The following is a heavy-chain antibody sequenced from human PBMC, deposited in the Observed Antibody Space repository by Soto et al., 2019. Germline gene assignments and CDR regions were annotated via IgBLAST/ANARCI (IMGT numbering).Heavy chain of an antibody. D-gene: IGHD3-22*01. V-gene: IGHV1-2*04. CDR3: ARMGYYDSSGYPNAFDI. Sequence: ASVKVSCKASGYTFTGYYMHWVRQAPGQGLEWMGWTNPNSGGTNYAQKFQGWVTMTRDTSISTAYMELSRLRSDDTAVYYCARMGYYDSSGYPNAFDIWGQGTMVTVSS. J-gene: IGHJ3*02. CDR1: GYTFTGYY. CDR2: TNPNSGGT.